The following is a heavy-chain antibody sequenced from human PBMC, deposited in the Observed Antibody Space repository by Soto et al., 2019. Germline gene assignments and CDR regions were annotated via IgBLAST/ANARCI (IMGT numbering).Heavy chain of an antibody. CDR1: GGTFSSYA. D-gene: IGHD2-15*01. CDR3: AREVLGYCSGGSCYDYYYGMDV. V-gene: IGHV1-69*06. CDR2: IIPIFSTA. Sequence: QVQLVQSGAEVKKPGSSVKVSCKASGGTFSSYAISWVRQAPGQGLEWMGGIIPIFSTANYAQKFQGRVTITADKSTSTAYMELSSLRSEDTAVYYCAREVLGYCSGGSCYDYYYGMDVWGQGTTVTVSS. J-gene: IGHJ6*02.